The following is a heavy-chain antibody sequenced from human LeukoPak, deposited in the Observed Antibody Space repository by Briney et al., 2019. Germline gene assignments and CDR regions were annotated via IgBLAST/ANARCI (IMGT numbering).Heavy chain of an antibody. Sequence: SETLSLTCTVSGGSISSYYWSWIRQPPGKGLEWIGYIYYSGSTNYNPSLKSRVTISVDTSKNQFSLKLSSVTAADTAVYYCATRGDSSGYLSSRYYYYYMDVWGKGTTVTVSS. J-gene: IGHJ6*03. CDR3: ATRGDSSGYLSSRYYYYYMDV. CDR2: IYYSGST. V-gene: IGHV4-59*01. D-gene: IGHD3-22*01. CDR1: GGSISSYY.